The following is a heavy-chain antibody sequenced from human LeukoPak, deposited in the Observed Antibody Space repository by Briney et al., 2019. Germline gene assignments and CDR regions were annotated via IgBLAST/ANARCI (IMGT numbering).Heavy chain of an antibody. V-gene: IGHV4-4*07. CDR1: GGSISSYY. Sequence: SETLSLTCTVSGGSISSYYWSWIRRPAGKGLEWIGRIYTSGSTNYNPSLKSRVTMSVDTSKNQFSLKLSSVTAADTAVYYCARVSWTGYSSSADYYYYYYMDVWGKGTTVTVSS. CDR2: IYTSGST. J-gene: IGHJ6*03. D-gene: IGHD6-6*01. CDR3: ARVSWTGYSSSADYYYYYYMDV.